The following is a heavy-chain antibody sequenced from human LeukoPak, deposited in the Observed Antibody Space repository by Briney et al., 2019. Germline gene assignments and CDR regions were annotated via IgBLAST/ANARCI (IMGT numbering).Heavy chain of an antibody. CDR3: AKDRDYYDRTYYFDY. Sequence: PGGSLRLSCAASGFTFSSYAMSWVRQAPGKGLEWVSAISGSGGSTYYADSVKGRFTISRDNSKNTLYLQMNSLRAEDTAVCYCAKDRDYYDRTYYFDYWGQGTLVTVSS. CDR2: ISGSGGST. J-gene: IGHJ4*02. V-gene: IGHV3-23*01. CDR1: GFTFSSYA. D-gene: IGHD3-22*01.